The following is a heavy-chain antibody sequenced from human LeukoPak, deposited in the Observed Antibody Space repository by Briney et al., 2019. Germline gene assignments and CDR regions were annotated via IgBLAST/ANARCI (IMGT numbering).Heavy chain of an antibody. CDR2: ISYNENT. CDR3: AREASLVRGIFITRYGLDV. CDR1: GGSVSSGTYY. V-gene: IGHV4-61*01. D-gene: IGHD3-10*01. J-gene: IGHJ6*04. Sequence: SETLSLTCTVSGGSVSSGTYYWTWIRQPPGRGLGWIAYISYNENTNYNPSLKSRLTISLDTSSNQFSLRLSSVTAADTAVYYCAREASLVRGIFITRYGLDVWGKGTTVTVSS.